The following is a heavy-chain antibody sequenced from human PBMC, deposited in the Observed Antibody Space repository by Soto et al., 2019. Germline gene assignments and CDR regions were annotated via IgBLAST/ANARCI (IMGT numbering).Heavy chain of an antibody. CDR1: GYSLTNHG. D-gene: IGHD1-26*01. CDR2: IYPGGSAT. V-gene: IGHV5-51*01. Sequence: VESLIISFTGSGYSLTNHGIGCVRQMPGKGLEWMAIIYPGGSATRYSPSFQGHVTISADKSITTAYLQWSSLKDSDTAMYYCARVWWDSGNWLDPWGQGTPVTVSS. J-gene: IGHJ5*02. CDR3: ARVWWDSGNWLDP.